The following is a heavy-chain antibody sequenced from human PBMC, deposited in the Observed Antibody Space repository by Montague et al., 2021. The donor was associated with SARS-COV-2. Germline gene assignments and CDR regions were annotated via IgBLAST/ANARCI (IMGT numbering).Heavy chain of an antibody. J-gene: IGHJ6*02. D-gene: IGHD3-10*01. CDR3: ARVRGAALYFGEVGYYGMVV. V-gene: IGHV4-61*02. CDR2: VYPSGNT. CDR1: GASVSTGHYY. Sequence: TLSLTCTVSGASVSTGHYYWSWIRQPAGKGLEWIGRVYPSGNTYYNPSLKSRVSISVDTSKNQISLKLSSVTAADTAVYYCARVRGAALYFGEVGYYGMVVWGQGTTVTVSS.